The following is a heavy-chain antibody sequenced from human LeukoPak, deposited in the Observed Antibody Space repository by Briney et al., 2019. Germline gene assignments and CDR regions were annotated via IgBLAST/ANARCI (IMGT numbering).Heavy chain of an antibody. V-gene: IGHV4-59*01. CDR2: IYYSGST. CDR3: ATYGSGSYYSERTFDY. CDR1: GGSISSYY. D-gene: IGHD3-10*01. Sequence: PSETLSLTCTVSGGSISSYYWSWIRQPPGKGLEWIGYIYYSGSTNYNPSLKSRATISVDTSKNQFSLKLSSVTAADTAVYYCATYGSGSYYSERTFDYWGQGTLVTVSS. J-gene: IGHJ4*02.